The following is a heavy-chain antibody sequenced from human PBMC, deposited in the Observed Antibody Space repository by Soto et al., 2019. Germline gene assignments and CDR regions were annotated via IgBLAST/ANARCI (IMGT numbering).Heavy chain of an antibody. D-gene: IGHD5-18*01. J-gene: IGHJ4*02. Sequence: SVKGSCKASRYTFTKYDISWGRQAPEQGLEGMGWINPNSGGTNYAQKFQGRVTMTRDTSISTAYMELSRLRSDDAAVYYCARGRVVDTAIRWWGQGTLVTVSS. V-gene: IGHV1-2*02. CDR1: RYTFTKYD. CDR2: INPNSGGT. CDR3: ARGRVVDTAIRW.